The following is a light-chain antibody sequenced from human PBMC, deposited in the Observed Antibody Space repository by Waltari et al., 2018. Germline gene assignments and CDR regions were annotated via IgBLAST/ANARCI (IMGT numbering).Light chain of an antibody. J-gene: IGKJ4*01. CDR3: QQYTNWPLT. CDR2: DAS. V-gene: IGKV3D-15*01. CDR1: QSIRST. Sequence: EIVFTQSPATLSVSPGERATLPCWASQSIRSTLAWYQQKPGQAPRLLIYDASTRATGIPVRFSGSGSGTYFTLTISSLQSEDFAVYYCQQYTNWPLTFGGGTKVEI.